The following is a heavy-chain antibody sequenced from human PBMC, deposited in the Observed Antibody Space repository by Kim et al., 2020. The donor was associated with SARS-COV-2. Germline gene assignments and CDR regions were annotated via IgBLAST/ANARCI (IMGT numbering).Heavy chain of an antibody. Sequence: ASVKVSCKASGDTFTSYAMHWVRQAPEQRLEWMGWINAANGNTKYSQKFQGRVTITRDTSASTAYMDLSSLRSEDTAMYYCAGGYSYGFLYYAMDVWGQGTTVTVSS. CDR2: INAANGNT. D-gene: IGHD5-18*01. J-gene: IGHJ6*02. V-gene: IGHV1-3*01. CDR1: GDTFTSYA. CDR3: AGGYSYGFLYYAMDV.